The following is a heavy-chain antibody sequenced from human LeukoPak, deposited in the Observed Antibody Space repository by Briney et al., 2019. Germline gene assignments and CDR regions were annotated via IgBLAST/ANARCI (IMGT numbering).Heavy chain of an antibody. CDR3: ARLMPHYYGSGSPRWWFDP. CDR2: FLYSGTT. Sequence: SETLSLTCTVSGGSISGGSISSSSYYWGWIRQSPGKGLEWIGSFLYSGTTYYNPSLMSRVTISVDTSKNQFSLKLSSVTAADTAVYYCARLMPHYYGSGSPRWWFDPWGQGTLVTVSS. J-gene: IGHJ5*02. CDR1: GGSISSSSYY. V-gene: IGHV4-39*01. D-gene: IGHD3-10*01.